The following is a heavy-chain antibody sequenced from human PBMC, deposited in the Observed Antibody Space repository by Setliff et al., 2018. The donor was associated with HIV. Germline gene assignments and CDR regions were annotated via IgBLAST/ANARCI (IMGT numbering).Heavy chain of an antibody. CDR1: GYTFTSYG. CDR2: INVNNGNT. J-gene: IGHJ4*02. V-gene: IGHV1-18*01. Sequence: ASVKVSCKASGYTFTSYGISWVRQAPGQGLEWMGWINVNNGNTNYAQKFQGRVTMTTDTSTTTVYMELRSLRSDDTAVYYCARVVRGVIQSAKTFDYWGQGTLVTVSS. D-gene: IGHD2-21*01. CDR3: ARVVRGVIQSAKTFDY.